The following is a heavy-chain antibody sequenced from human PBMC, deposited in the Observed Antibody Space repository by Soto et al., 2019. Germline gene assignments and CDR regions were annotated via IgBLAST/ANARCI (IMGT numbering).Heavy chain of an antibody. J-gene: IGHJ4*02. Sequence: EVQLVESGGGLVKPGGSLRLSCAASGFTFSSYSMNWVRQAPGKGLEWVSSISSSSSYIYYADSVKGRFTISRDNAKNSLYLQMNSLRAEDTAVYYCASRGVCDYPDYWGQGTLVTVSS. CDR3: ASRGVCDYPDY. CDR2: ISSSSSYI. CDR1: GFTFSSYS. D-gene: IGHD2-21*01. V-gene: IGHV3-21*01.